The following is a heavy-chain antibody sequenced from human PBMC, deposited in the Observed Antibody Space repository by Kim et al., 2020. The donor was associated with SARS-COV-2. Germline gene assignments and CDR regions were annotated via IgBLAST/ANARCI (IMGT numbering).Heavy chain of an antibody. V-gene: IGHV4-34*01. J-gene: IGHJ4*01. D-gene: IGHD3-22*01. CDR3: ARLQDFDSSGYYYFDS. Sequence: SETLSLTCAVYGGSFSGYYWSWIRQPPGKGLEWIGEMTRSGSTNYSPSLKSRVTISVDTSKNQFSLNLSSVTAADTAVYYCARLQDFDSSGYYYFDSWG. CDR1: GGSFSGYY. CDR2: MTRSGST.